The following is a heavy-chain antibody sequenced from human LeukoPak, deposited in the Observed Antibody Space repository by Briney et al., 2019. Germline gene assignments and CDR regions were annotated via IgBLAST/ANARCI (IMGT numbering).Heavy chain of an antibody. J-gene: IGHJ6*02. Sequence: SVKVSCKASGGTFSSYAISWVRQAPGQGLEWMGGIIPIFGTANYAQKFQGRVTITADESTSTAYMEPSSLRSEDTAVYYCARRYYGSGSYYPNYYYYGMDVWGQGTTVTVSS. CDR1: GGTFSSYA. V-gene: IGHV1-69*13. D-gene: IGHD3-10*01. CDR2: IIPIFGTA. CDR3: ARRYYGSGSYYPNYYYYGMDV.